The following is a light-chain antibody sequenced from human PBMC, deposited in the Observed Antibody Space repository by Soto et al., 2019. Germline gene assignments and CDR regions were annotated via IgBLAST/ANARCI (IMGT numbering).Light chain of an antibody. Sequence: EIVMTQSPATLSVSPGDRATLSCRASQSVSSNLAWYQQIPRQAPRLLIYDASTRATGLPARFGGSGSATDFTLTISILQYEEFAFYYWQQYNSLPPFTFGGGTKVELK. J-gene: IGKJ4*01. V-gene: IGKV3-15*01. CDR1: QSVSSN. CDR2: DAS. CDR3: QQYNSLPPFT.